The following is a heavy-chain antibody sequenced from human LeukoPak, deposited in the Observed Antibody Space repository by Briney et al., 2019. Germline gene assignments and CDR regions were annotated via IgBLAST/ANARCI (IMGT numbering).Heavy chain of an antibody. Sequence: SAKVSCTASGGTFSSYAISWVRQAPGQGLEWMGGIIPIFGTANYAQKFRGRVTITADESTSTAYMELSSLRSEDTAVYYCAGVPPDYGDYVGFDYWGQGTLVTVSS. CDR3: AGVPPDYGDYVGFDY. V-gene: IGHV1-69*13. D-gene: IGHD4-17*01. CDR2: IIPIFGTA. J-gene: IGHJ4*02. CDR1: GGTFSSYA.